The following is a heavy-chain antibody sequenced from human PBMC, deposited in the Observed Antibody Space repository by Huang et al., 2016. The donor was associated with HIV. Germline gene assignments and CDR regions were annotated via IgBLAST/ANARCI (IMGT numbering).Heavy chain of an antibody. CDR3: ARHMDCSSSSCLAGGHERGPFDM. CDR1: GGSISSSSYY. D-gene: IGHD2-2*01. Sequence: QLQLQESGPGLVKPSETLSLTCSVSGGSISSSSYYWGWSRQPPGKGLEWIGSIYYSGSTFDNPTLKSRVTISVDTSKNQFSLRLSSVTAADTSVYYCARHMDCSSSSCLAGGHERGPFDMWGQGTMVTVSS. V-gene: IGHV4-39*01. J-gene: IGHJ3*02. CDR2: IYYSGST.